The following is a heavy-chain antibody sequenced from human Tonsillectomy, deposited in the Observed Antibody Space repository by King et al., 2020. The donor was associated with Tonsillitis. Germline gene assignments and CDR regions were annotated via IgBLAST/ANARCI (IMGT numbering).Heavy chain of an antibody. Sequence: VQLVESGGGVVQPGKSLILSCAASGFTFSSSAMHWVRQAPGKGLEWVAVISFDGSIKHYADSVKGRFTISRDNSNNTLYLKMNSLRAEDTAVYYCVRDCGGNPPGYFNYWGQGTLVTVSS. V-gene: IGHV3-33*01. CDR3: VRDCGGNPPGYFNY. CDR2: ISFDGSIK. J-gene: IGHJ4*02. CDR1: GFTFSSSA. D-gene: IGHD4-23*01.